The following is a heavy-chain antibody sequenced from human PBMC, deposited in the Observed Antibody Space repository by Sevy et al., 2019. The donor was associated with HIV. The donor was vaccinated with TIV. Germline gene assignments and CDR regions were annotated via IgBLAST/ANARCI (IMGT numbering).Heavy chain of an antibody. CDR2: IKSKTDGGTT. J-gene: IGHJ6*02. CDR1: GFTFSNAW. Sequence: GESLKISCAASGFTFSNAWMSWVRRAPGKGLEWVGRIKSKTDGGTTDYAAPEKGRFTISRDDSKNTLYLQMNSLKTEDTAVYYCTTDVSSGYYYGYYYYGMDVWGQGTTVTVSS. V-gene: IGHV3-15*01. D-gene: IGHD3-22*01. CDR3: TTDVSSGYYYGYYYYGMDV.